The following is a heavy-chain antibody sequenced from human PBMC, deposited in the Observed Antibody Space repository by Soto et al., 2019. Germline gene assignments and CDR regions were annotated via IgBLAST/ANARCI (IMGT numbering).Heavy chain of an antibody. J-gene: IGHJ4*02. V-gene: IGHV4-59*01. Sequence: ASETLSLTCTVSGGSISSYYWSWIRQPPGKGLEWIGYIYYSGSTNYNPSLKSRVTISVDTSKNQFSLKLSSVTAADTAVYYCARGPTIGDQFDYCGQGTLVTVSS. CDR2: IYYSGST. CDR3: ARGPTIGDQFDY. D-gene: IGHD4-17*01. CDR1: GGSISSYY.